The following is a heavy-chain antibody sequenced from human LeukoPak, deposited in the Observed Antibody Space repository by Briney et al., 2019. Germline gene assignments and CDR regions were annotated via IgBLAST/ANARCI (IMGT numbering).Heavy chain of an antibody. D-gene: IGHD3-10*01. J-gene: IGHJ4*02. CDR1: GVSGASISSYY. V-gene: IGHV4-4*07. CDR2: FYDTGSI. Sequence: PSETLSLTCTVSGVSGASISSYYWSWIRKPAGKGLEWIGRFYDTGSINYNPSLKSRVTMSADTSKNQFSLKLSSLTAADTAVYYCARDQVGSYYFDYWGQGTLVTVSS. CDR3: ARDQVGSYYFDY.